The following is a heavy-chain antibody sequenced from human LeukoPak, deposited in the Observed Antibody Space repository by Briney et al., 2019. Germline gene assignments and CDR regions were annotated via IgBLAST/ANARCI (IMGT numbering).Heavy chain of an antibody. CDR2: ISYDGSNK. CDR1: GFTFSSYG. D-gene: IGHD1-26*01. CDR3: AYSQSGSYFAELDY. V-gene: IGHV3-30*03. J-gene: IGHJ4*02. Sequence: GGSLRLSCAASGFTFSSYGMHWVRQAPGKGLEWVAVISYDGSNKYYADSVKGRFTISRDNSKNTLYLQMNSLRAEDTAVYYCAYSQSGSYFAELDYWGQGTLVTVSS.